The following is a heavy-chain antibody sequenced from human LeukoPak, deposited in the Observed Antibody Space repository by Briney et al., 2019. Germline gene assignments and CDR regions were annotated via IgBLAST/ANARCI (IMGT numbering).Heavy chain of an antibody. CDR2: IYYSGST. V-gene: IGHV4-39*07. J-gene: IGHJ6*03. Sequence: SETLSLTCTVSGGSISSSSYYWGWIRQPPGKGLEWIGSIYYSGSTYYNPSLKSRVTISVDTSKNQFSLKLSSVTAADTAVYYCARLKAEGYYDSSGYSYYYYMDVWGKGTTVTISS. D-gene: IGHD3-22*01. CDR1: GGSISSSSYY. CDR3: ARLKAEGYYDSSGYSYYYYMDV.